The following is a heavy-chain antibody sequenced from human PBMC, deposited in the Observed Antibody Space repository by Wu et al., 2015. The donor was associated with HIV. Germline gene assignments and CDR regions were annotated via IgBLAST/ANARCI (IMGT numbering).Heavy chain of an antibody. Sequence: QVQLVQSGAEVKKPGSSVKVSCKASGDTFSRYAFSWVRQAPGQGLEWMGRIIPIFGTANYAQKFQGRVTITTDESTSTAYMELSSLRSEDTAVYYCARAARPYCSSTSCYEDQFSYWGQGTLVTVSS. J-gene: IGHJ4*02. V-gene: IGHV1-69*05. CDR3: ARAARPYCSSTSCYEDQFSY. CDR1: GDTFSRYA. D-gene: IGHD2-2*01. CDR2: IIPIFGTA.